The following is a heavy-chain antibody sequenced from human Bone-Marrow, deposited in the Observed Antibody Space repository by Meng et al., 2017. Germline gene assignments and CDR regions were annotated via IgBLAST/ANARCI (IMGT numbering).Heavy chain of an antibody. CDR3: ARAIATRPDVFDY. V-gene: IGHV4-59*01. D-gene: IGHD6-6*01. CDR1: SGSINSYF. J-gene: IGHJ4*02. CDR2: ISYSGST. Sequence: QVQLKAPGQALVKPSETLALTCTVASGSINSYFWSWIRQPPGKGPEWIGYISYSGSTNYNPSLKSRVTISVDTSKNQFSLKLSSVTAADTAVYYCARAIATRPDVFDYWGQGTLVTVSS.